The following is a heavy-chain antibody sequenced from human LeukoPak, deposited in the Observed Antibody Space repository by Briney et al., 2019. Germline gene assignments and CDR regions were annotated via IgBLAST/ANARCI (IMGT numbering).Heavy chain of an antibody. Sequence: SETLSLTCTVSGGSISSGSCYWSWIRQPAGKGLEWIGRIYTSGSTNYNPSLKSRVTISVDTSKNQFSLKLSSVTAADTAVYYCARLVGATRTFDYWGQGTLVTVSS. V-gene: IGHV4-61*02. CDR1: GGSISSGSCY. J-gene: IGHJ4*02. CDR3: ARLVGATRTFDY. CDR2: IYTSGST. D-gene: IGHD1-26*01.